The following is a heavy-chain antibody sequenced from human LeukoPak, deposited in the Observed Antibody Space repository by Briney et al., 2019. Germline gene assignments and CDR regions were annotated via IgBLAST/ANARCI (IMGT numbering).Heavy chain of an antibody. CDR2: INPIGGGT. D-gene: IGHD2-2*01. CDR3: ARGSRLQLHGY. Sequence: ASVKVSCTASGYTFSDYYIYWVPQAPGQGLEWMGWINPIGGGTKYAQKFQGRVTMTRATSISTGYMELSRLRFDDTALYYCARGSRLQLHGYWGQGTLVTVSS. J-gene: IGHJ4*02. CDR1: GYTFSDYY. V-gene: IGHV1-2*02.